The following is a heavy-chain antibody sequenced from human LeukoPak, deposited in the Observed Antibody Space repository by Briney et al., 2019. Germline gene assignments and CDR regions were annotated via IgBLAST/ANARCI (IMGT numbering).Heavy chain of an antibody. CDR1: GFSFSSYS. V-gene: IGHV3-48*02. Sequence: GGSLRLSCAASGFSFSSYSMNWVRQAPGKGLEWVSHITASGTAMFYADSVKGRFTISRDNAKNSLYLQMNSLRDEDTAVYYCASSGSYRFDYWGQGTLVTVSS. CDR3: ASSGSYRFDY. J-gene: IGHJ4*02. CDR2: ITASGTAM. D-gene: IGHD1-26*01.